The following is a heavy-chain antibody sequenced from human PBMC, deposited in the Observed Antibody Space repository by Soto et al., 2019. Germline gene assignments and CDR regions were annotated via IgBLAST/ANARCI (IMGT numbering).Heavy chain of an antibody. J-gene: IGHJ6*02. Sequence: GESLKISCEGSGFSLNTYWIAWVRQMPGKGLEWMGAIFPGDSDTRYSPSFEGQVNISADRSSSTAFLHWNSLKVSDSAVYFCAKGLGRLQRMDVWGQGTTVTVSS. CDR2: IFPGDSDT. D-gene: IGHD4-4*01. V-gene: IGHV5-51*01. CDR1: GFSLNTYW. CDR3: AKGLGRLQRMDV.